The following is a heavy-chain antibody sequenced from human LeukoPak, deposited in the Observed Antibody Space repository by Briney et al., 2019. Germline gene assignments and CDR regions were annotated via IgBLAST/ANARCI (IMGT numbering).Heavy chain of an antibody. Sequence: GGSLRLSCSASGFTFSSYNMYWVRQAPGKGLQFVSGISSNGATTYYADSVKGRFTISRDNAKNSLYLQMNSLRAEDTAVYYCARNYGSGSYKEYYFDYWGQGALVTISS. J-gene: IGHJ4*02. CDR1: GFTFSSYN. CDR3: ARNYGSGSYKEYYFDY. V-gene: IGHV3-64*04. CDR2: ISSNGATT. D-gene: IGHD3-10*01.